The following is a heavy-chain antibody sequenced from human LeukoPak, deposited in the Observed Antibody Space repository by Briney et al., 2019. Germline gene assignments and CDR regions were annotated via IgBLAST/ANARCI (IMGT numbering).Heavy chain of an antibody. Sequence: GRSLRLSCAASGFTFSNYGMRWVRQAPGKGLEWLTVISYDGKVQYYADSVKGRFTVSRDDSKNTLYLQMNSLKTEDTAVYYCAKDFGRFLEWLLYELDYWGQGTLVTVSS. CDR2: ISYDGKVQ. J-gene: IGHJ4*02. D-gene: IGHD3-3*01. CDR1: GFTFSNYG. CDR3: AKDFGRFLEWLLYELDY. V-gene: IGHV3-30*18.